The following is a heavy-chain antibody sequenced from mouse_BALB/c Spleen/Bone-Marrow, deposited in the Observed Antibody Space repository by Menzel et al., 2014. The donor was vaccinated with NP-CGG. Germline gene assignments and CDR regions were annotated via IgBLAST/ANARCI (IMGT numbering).Heavy chain of an antibody. V-gene: IGHV6-6*02. CDR1: GFTFSNYW. J-gene: IGHJ2*01. CDR3: ARRNWALDY. D-gene: IGHD4-1*01. CDR2: IRLKSNNYAP. Sequence: EVQGVESGGGLVQPGGSMKLSCVASGFTFSNYWMNWVRQSPEKGLEWVAEIRLKSNNYAPHYAESVKGRFTISRDDSKSSVYLQMNNLRTEDTGIYYCARRNWALDYWGQGTTLTVSS.